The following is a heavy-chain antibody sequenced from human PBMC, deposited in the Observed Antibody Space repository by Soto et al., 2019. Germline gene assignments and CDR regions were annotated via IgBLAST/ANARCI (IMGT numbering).Heavy chain of an antibody. CDR2: ISTDNGNT. CDR1: GGSFNTFA. Sequence: ASVKVSCKASGGSFNTFAISWVRQAPGQGLEWMGWISTDNGNTNYAQHLQGRVSMTTDTSTSTAYMDLRSLRSDDTAVYYCARSQGIKTSRIYTMCSYGMDVWGQGTTVTVSS. CDR3: ARSQGIKTSRIYTMCSYGMDV. V-gene: IGHV1-18*04. J-gene: IGHJ6*02. D-gene: IGHD3-10*02.